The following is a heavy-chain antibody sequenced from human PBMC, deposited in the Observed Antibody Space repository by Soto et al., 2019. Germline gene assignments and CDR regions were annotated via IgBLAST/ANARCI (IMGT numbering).Heavy chain of an antibody. J-gene: IGHJ5*02. CDR2: IYYSGST. CDR3: ARFSYSSSSGRYPSNWFDT. CDR1: GGSVSSGSYY. Sequence: SETLSLTCTVSGGSVSSGSYYWSWIRQPPGKGLEWIGYIYYSGSTNYNPSLKSRVTISVDTSKNQFSLKLSSVTAADTAVYYCARFSYSSSSGRYPSNWFDTWGQGTLVNAS. V-gene: IGHV4-61*01. D-gene: IGHD6-6*01.